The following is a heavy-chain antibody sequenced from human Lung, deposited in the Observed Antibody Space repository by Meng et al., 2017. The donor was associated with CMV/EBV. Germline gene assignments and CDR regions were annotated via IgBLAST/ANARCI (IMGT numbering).Heavy chain of an antibody. CDR3: ARVQFIEKQNDAFNI. V-gene: IGHV1-2*02. CDR2: INPNPNFDDT. J-gene: IGHJ3*02. Sequence: SVXVSXXASGYTFIGYHIHCVRQDPGQGLEWMGWINPNPNFDDTAYAQKFQGRVTITRDMSISTAYMELTRLRPDDTAVYYCARVQFIEKQNDAFNIWGKGTXVTVAS. CDR1: GYTFIGYH. D-gene: IGHD5-24*01.